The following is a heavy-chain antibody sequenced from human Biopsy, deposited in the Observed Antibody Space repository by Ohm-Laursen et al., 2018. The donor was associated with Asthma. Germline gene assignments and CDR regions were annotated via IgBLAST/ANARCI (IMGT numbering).Heavy chain of an antibody. CDR1: GFTFGTYA. D-gene: IGHD3-3*01. V-gene: IGHV3-30-3*01. Sequence: SLRLSCAASGFTFGTYAMHWVRQAPGKGLEWVAVGGSYYDGGLKYYADSVNGRFTVSRDDSKNTLYLQMNSLRPDDTAVYYCARDVMEWYLPAFDFWGQGTLVTVSS. J-gene: IGHJ4*02. CDR2: GGSYYDGGLK. CDR3: ARDVMEWYLPAFDF.